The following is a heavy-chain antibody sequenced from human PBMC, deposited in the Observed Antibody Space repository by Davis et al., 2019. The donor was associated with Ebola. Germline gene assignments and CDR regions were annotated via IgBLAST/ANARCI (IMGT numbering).Heavy chain of an antibody. D-gene: IGHD1-26*01. J-gene: IGHJ4*02. CDR3: TRDAGAVTDFDF. CDR2: ISRDGSIT. Sequence: PGGSLRLSCAVSGLTFSSSTMHWVRQAPGKGLEWVAVISRDGSITAYADSVKGRFTVSRGNSNNALFVQMNSLRTEDTAVYYCTRDAGAVTDFDFWGQGTLVTVSS. CDR1: GLTFSSST. V-gene: IGHV3-30*04.